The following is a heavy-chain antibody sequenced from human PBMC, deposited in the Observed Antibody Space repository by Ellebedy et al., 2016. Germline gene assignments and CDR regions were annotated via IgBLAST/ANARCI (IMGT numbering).Heavy chain of an antibody. CDR2: INSDGSST. CDR3: ARDLGYYKFES. J-gene: IGHJ4*02. D-gene: IGHD1-26*01. Sequence: GGSLRLXXAASGFTFSSYWMHWVRQAPGKGLVWVSRINSDGSSTIYADSVRGRFTISRDNAKNTLYLQMNSLRAEDTAVYYCARDLGYYKFESWGQGTLVTVSS. CDR1: GFTFSSYW. V-gene: IGHV3-74*01.